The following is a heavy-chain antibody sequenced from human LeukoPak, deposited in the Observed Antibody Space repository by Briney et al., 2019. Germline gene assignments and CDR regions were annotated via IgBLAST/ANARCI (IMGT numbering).Heavy chain of an antibody. CDR1: GDSVSSNSAA. D-gene: IGHD2-2*01. Sequence: SQTLSLTCAISGDSVSSNSAAWNWIRQSPSRGLEWLGGTYYRSKWYNDYAVSVKSRITINPDTSKNQFSLQLNSVTPEDTAVYYCARADVVVVPAAMQEACYYYMDVWGKGTTVTVSS. V-gene: IGHV6-1*01. CDR3: ARADVVVVPAAMQEACYYYMDV. CDR2: TYYRSKWYN. J-gene: IGHJ6*03.